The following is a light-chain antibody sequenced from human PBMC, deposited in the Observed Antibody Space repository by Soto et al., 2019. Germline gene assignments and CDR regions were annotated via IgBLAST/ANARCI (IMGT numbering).Light chain of an antibody. CDR1: QSVSSN. J-gene: IGKJ1*01. CDR2: GAS. V-gene: IGKV3-15*01. Sequence: IVMTQSPGPLSVSPGARATLSCRASQSVSSNLAWYQQKPGQAPRLLIYGASTRATGIPARFSGSGSGTEFTLTISSLQSEDFAVYYCQQYNNWPRTFGQGTKVDIK. CDR3: QQYNNWPRT.